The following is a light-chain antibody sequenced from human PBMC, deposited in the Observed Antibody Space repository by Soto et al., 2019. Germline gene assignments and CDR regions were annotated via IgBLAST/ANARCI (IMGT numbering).Light chain of an antibody. CDR2: EIS. J-gene: IGLJ2*01. CDR1: KSDIGAYVF. V-gene: IGLV2-14*01. CDR3: SAFTPDSTVI. Sequence: QSVLTQPASVSGSPGQSITISCTGTKSDIGAYVFVSWHQQHPGKAPKLIIYEISKRPSGVSDRFSGSKSGYTASLTISGLQPEDECHYYCSAFTPDSTVIFGGGTKVTVL.